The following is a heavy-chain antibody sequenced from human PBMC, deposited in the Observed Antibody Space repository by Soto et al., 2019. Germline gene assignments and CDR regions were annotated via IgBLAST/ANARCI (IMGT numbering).Heavy chain of an antibody. D-gene: IGHD4-17*01. Sequence: QVQLVESGGGLVKPGGSLRLSCAASGFTFSDYYMSWIRQAPGKGLEWVSYISSSGSSIYYADSVKGRFTISRDNAKNSLYLQMNSLRAEDTVVYYCARVPTVTTIEGGRSYYGMDVWGQGTTVTVSS. CDR3: ARVPTVTTIEGGRSYYGMDV. CDR2: ISSSGSSI. CDR1: GFTFSDYY. J-gene: IGHJ6*02. V-gene: IGHV3-11*01.